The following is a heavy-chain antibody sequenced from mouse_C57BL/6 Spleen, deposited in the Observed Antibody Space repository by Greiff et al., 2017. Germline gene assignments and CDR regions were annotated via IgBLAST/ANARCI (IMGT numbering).Heavy chain of an antibody. CDR1: GYTFTSYW. CDR3: ARGVDSSGY. Sequence: VKLQQPGAELVKPGASVKLSCKASGYTFTSYWMQWVKQRPGQGLEWIGEIDPSDSYTNYNQKFKGKATLTVDTSSSTAYMQLSSLTSEDSAVYYCARGVDSSGYWGQGTTLTVSS. CDR2: IDPSDSYT. V-gene: IGHV1-50*01. D-gene: IGHD3-2*02. J-gene: IGHJ2*01.